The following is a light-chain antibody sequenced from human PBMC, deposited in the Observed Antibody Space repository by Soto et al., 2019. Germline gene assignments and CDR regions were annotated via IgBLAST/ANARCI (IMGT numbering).Light chain of an antibody. CDR1: QSVSSSY. CDR2: GAS. CDR3: QQYGSSPRT. J-gene: IGKJ1*01. V-gene: IGKV3-20*01. Sequence: EIVMTQSPATLSVSPGERATLSCRASQSVSSSYLAWYQQKPGQAPRLLIYGASSRATGIPDRFSGSGSGTDFTLTISRLEPEDFAVYYCQQYGSSPRTFGQRTKVDIK.